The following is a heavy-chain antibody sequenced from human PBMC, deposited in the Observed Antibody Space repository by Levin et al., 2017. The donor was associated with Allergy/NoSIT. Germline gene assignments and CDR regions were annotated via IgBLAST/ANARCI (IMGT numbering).Heavy chain of an antibody. Sequence: GGSLRLSCAASGFTFSSYAMSWVRQAPGKGLEWVSAISGSGGSTYYADSVKGRFTISRDNSKNTLYLQMNSLRAEDTAVYYCAKVRVPTHQTYYFDYWGQGTLVTVSS. D-gene: IGHD2-2*01. V-gene: IGHV3-23*01. CDR2: ISGSGGST. J-gene: IGHJ4*02. CDR1: GFTFSSYA. CDR3: AKVRVPTHQTYYFDY.